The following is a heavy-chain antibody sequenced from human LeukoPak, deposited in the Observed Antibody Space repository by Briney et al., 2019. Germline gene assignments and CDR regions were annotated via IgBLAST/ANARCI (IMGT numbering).Heavy chain of an antibody. V-gene: IGHV3-11*06. CDR1: GFTFSDYY. J-gene: IGHJ4*02. CDR2: ISSSSSSYT. Sequence: AGGSLRLSCAASGFTFSDYYMSWIRQAPGKGLEWVSYISSSSSSYTNYADSVKGRFTTSRDNAKNSLYLQMNSLRAEDTAVYYCAREIYCSSTTCYTLVDYWGQGTLVTVSS. D-gene: IGHD2-2*02. CDR3: AREIYCSSTTCYTLVDY.